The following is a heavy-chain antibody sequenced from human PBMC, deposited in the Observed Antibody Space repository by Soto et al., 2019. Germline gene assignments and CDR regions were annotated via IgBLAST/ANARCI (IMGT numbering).Heavy chain of an antibody. CDR1: GFTFDDYA. CDR2: ISWNSGSI. J-gene: IGHJ6*03. V-gene: IGHV3-9*01. CDR3: AKVGSSGWYLGTGYYYYMDV. D-gene: IGHD6-19*01. Sequence: EVQLVESGGGLVQPGRSLRLSCAASGFTFDDYAMHWVRQAPGKGLEWVSGISWNSGSIGYADSVKGRFTISRDNAKNSLYLQMNSLRAEDTALYYCAKVGSSGWYLGTGYYYYMDVWGKGTTVTVSS.